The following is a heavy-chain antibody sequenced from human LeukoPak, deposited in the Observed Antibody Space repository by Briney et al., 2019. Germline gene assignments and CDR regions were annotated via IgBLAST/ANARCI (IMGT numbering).Heavy chain of an antibody. J-gene: IGHJ4*02. Sequence: PGGSLRLSCAASGFTFSTYWMHWVRQAPGKGLEWASVIYSGGSTKYADSVKGRFTISRDNSKNTLYLQMNSLRADDTAVYYCIYGYTLDFWGQGTLVTVSS. CDR3: IYGYTLDF. V-gene: IGHV3-23*03. CDR1: GFTFSTYW. D-gene: IGHD5-18*01. CDR2: IYSGGST.